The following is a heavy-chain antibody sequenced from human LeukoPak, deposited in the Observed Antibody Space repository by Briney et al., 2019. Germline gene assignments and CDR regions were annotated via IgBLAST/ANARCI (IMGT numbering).Heavy chain of an antibody. J-gene: IGHJ4*02. V-gene: IGHV3-33*01. CDR3: ARDLIAEAGTEDY. Sequence: GGSLRLSCAASGFTFSSYGMHWVRQAPGKGLEWVAVIWYDGSNKYYADSVKGRFTFSRDNSKNTLYLQMNSLRAEDTAVYYCARDLIAEAGTEDYWGQGTLVTVSS. CDR2: IWYDGSNK. D-gene: IGHD6-19*01. CDR1: GFTFSSYG.